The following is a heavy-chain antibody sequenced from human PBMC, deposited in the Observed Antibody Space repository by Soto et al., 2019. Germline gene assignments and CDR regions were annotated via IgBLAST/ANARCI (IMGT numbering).Heavy chain of an antibody. CDR2: TYYRFKWYN. Sequence: PSQTLSLTCVISGDSVSSNSAAWNWIRQSPSRGLEWLGRTYYRFKWYNDYAVSVKSRITINPDTSKNQFSLQLNSVTPEDTAVYYCAREGVAGTDYYYYGMDVWGQGTTVTVSS. CDR3: AREGVAGTDYYYYGMDV. D-gene: IGHD6-19*01. J-gene: IGHJ6*02. CDR1: GDSVSSNSAA. V-gene: IGHV6-1*01.